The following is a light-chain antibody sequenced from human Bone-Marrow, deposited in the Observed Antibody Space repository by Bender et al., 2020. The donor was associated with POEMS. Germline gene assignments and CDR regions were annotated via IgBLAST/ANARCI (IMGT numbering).Light chain of an antibody. CDR2: AVS. V-gene: IGLV2-14*03. Sequence: QSALTQPPSASGSPGQSVTISCTGTSSDVGDYTAVSWFQHHPGKAPKLMIYAVSNRPSGVSNRFAGSKSGNTASLTISGLQAEDEGDYYCCSYGGSSTWVFGGGTKVTVL. J-gene: IGLJ3*02. CDR1: SSDVGDYTA. CDR3: CSYGGSSTWV.